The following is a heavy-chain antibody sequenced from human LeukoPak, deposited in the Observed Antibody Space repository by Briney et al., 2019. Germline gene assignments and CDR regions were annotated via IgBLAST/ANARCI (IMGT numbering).Heavy chain of an antibody. V-gene: IGHV3-21*04. CDR1: GFTFSNYN. D-gene: IGHD5-12*01. Sequence: GGSLRLSCAASGFTFSNYNMIWVRHAPGKGLEWVSSITSSSSYIYYADSVKGRFTISRDNSKNSLYLQMNSLRAEDTAVYYCAQDIVVTGGDYWGRGTLVTVSS. J-gene: IGHJ4*02. CDR3: AQDIVVTGGDY. CDR2: ITSSSSYI.